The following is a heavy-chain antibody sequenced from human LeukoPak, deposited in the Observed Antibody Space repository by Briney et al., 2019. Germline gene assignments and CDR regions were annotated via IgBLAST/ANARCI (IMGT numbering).Heavy chain of an antibody. V-gene: IGHV1-46*01. J-gene: IGHJ3*02. CDR2: INPSGGST. Sequence: GASVKVSCKAPGYTFTSYYMHWVRQAPGQGLEWMGIINPSGGSTSYAQKFQGRVTMTRDTSTSTVYMELSSLRSEDTAVYYCARAWYSGSHKTGADAFDIWGQGTMVTVSS. CDR1: GYTFTSYY. CDR3: ARAWYSGSHKTGADAFDI. D-gene: IGHD1-26*01.